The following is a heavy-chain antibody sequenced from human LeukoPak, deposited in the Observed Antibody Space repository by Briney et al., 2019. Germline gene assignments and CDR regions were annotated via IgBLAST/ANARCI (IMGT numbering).Heavy chain of an antibody. Sequence: ASVKVSCKASGYTFTGYYMHWVRQAPGQGLEWMGWINPNSGGTNYAQKFQGRVTMTRDTSISTAYMELSRLRSDDTAVYYCARPNYGGNSYYFDYWGQGTLVTVSS. CDR2: INPNSGGT. J-gene: IGHJ4*02. CDR3: ARPNYGGNSYYFDY. V-gene: IGHV1-2*02. CDR1: GYTFTGYY. D-gene: IGHD4-23*01.